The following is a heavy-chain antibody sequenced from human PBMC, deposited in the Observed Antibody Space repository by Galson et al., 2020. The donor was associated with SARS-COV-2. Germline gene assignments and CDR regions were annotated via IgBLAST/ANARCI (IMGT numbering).Heavy chain of an antibody. V-gene: IGHV3-33*01. D-gene: IGHD6-13*01. CDR3: AREFPAAGYEGFDY. CDR2: IWYDGSNK. Sequence: GGSLRLSCAAPGFTFSSYGMHWVRQAPGKGLEWVAVIWYDGSNKYYADSVKGRFTISRDNSKNTLYLQMNSLRAEDTAVYYCAREFPAAGYEGFDYWGQGTLVTVSS. CDR1: GFTFSSYG. J-gene: IGHJ4*02.